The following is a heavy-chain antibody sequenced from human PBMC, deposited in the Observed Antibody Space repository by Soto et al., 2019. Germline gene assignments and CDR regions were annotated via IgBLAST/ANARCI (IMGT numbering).Heavy chain of an antibody. CDR2: ISYDGGER. J-gene: IGHJ4*02. D-gene: IGHD2-21*02. CDR3: ARDLPLYCRGDCNFDF. Sequence: ISYDGGERFYADSVKGRFTISRDNSKNRLDLQMSSLRPEDTSVYYCARDLPLYCRGDCNFDFWGQGTMVTVSS. V-gene: IGHV3-30*03.